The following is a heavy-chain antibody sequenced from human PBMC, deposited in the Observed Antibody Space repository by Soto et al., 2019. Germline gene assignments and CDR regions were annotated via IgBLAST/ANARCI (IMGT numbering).Heavy chain of an antibody. D-gene: IGHD2-2*01. CDR3: AKAPFVVVPAAADY. J-gene: IGHJ4*02. CDR2: ISGSGGST. Sequence: GGSLRLSCAASGFTFSSYWMRWVRQAPGKGLEWVSAISGSGGSTYYADSVKGRFTISRDNSKNTLYLQMNSLRAEDTAVYYCAKAPFVVVPAAADYWGQGTLVTVS. V-gene: IGHV3-23*01. CDR1: GFTFSSYW.